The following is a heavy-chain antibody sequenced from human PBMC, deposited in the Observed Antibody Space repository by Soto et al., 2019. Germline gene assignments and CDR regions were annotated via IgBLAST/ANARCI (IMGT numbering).Heavy chain of an antibody. CDR2: MNPNSGNT. Sequence: SVKFSCKASGYTFTNYDINRVRQATGQGLEWMGCMNPNSGNTGYAQKLQGRVTMTRNTSMITASMELSSLRSEDTAVYYCARGPMSCTSSSCPYFFDYWAQGTLVTVYS. CDR1: GYTFTNYD. D-gene: IGHD2-2*01. J-gene: IGHJ4*02. V-gene: IGHV1-8*01. CDR3: ARGPMSCTSSSCPYFFDY.